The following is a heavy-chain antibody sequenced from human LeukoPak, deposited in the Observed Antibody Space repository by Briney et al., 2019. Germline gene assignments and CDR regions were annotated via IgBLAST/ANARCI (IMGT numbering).Heavy chain of an antibody. D-gene: IGHD5-12*01. CDR3: ARDRRGYSGYESFDY. V-gene: IGHV1-2*02. CDR2: INPNSGGT. CDR1: GYTFTGYY. Sequence: ASVKVSCKASGYTFTGYYMHWVRQAPGQGLEWMGWINPNSGGTNYAQKFQGRVTMTRDTSISTAYMELSRLRSDDTAVYYCARDRRGYSGYESFDYWSLGTLVTVSS. J-gene: IGHJ4*02.